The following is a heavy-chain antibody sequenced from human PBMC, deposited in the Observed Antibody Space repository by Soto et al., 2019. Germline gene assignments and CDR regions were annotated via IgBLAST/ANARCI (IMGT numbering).Heavy chain of an antibody. CDR2: ISTGSASI. CDR3: ARDSASYSSSSGSYWYLYL. J-gene: IGHJ2*01. D-gene: IGHD6-6*01. CDR1: GFTFSSYG. V-gene: IGHV3-48*02. Sequence: EVQLVESGGGLAQPGGSLRLSCAASGFTFSSYGMNWVRQAPGKGLEWVSYISTGSASIYYADSVKGRFTISRDNAKNSLFLQMNSLRDGDTAVYYCARDSASYSSSSGSYWYLYLWGRGTLETVSS.